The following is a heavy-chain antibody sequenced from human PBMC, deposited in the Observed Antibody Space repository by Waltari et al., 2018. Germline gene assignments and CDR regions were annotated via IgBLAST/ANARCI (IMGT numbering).Heavy chain of an antibody. CDR1: GGSFSGYY. J-gene: IGHJ4*02. CDR2: INHSGST. CDR3: ATRIAAACYYFDF. D-gene: IGHD6-13*01. Sequence: QVQLQQWGAGLLKPSETLSLTCAVYGGSFSGYYWSWIRQPPGKGLGWIGEINHSGSTNYNPYLKSRVTISVDTSKNQFSLKLSSVTAADTAVYYCATRIAAACYYFDFWGQGTLVTVSS. V-gene: IGHV4-34*01.